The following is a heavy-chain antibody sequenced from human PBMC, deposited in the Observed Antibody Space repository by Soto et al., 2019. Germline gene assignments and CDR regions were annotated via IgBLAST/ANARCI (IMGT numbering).Heavy chain of an antibody. CDR2: ISYDGSNK. J-gene: IGHJ1*01. CDR3: AVPAYGSSSWYGFFQH. CDR1: GFTFSSYG. V-gene: IGHV3-30*03. D-gene: IGHD6-13*01. Sequence: QVQLVESGGGVVQPGRSLRLSCAASGFTFSSYGMHWVRQAPGKGLEWVAVISYDGSNKDYADSVKGRFTISRDNSMITLYLQMNSLRAEDTAVYYCAVPAYGSSSWYGFFQHWGQGTLVTVSS.